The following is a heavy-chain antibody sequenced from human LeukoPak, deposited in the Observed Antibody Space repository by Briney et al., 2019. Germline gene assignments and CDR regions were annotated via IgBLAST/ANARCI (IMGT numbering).Heavy chain of an antibody. CDR3: ARVGEPMDAYYYYGMDV. CDR2: INAGNGNT. V-gene: IGHV1-3*01. J-gene: IGHJ6*02. D-gene: IGHD1-14*01. CDR1: GYTFTSYA. Sequence: GASVKVSCKASGYTFTSYAMHWVRQAPGQRLEWMGWINAGNGNTKYSQKFQGRVTITRDTSASTAYMELSSLGSEDTAVYYCARVGEPMDAYYYYGMDVWGQGTTVTVSS.